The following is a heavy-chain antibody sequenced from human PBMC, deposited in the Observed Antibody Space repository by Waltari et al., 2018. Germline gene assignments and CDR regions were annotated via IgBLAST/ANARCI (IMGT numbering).Heavy chain of an antibody. CDR1: MNGNSW. Sequence: MNGNSWCGWGRHSPDKGLEWIGQIHRSGRSNYNPSLESRVTISIDTSKIQFSLKLTSTTATDTAVYYCARDRGIGLYLDSWGQGTLVTVSP. J-gene: IGHJ1*01. D-gene: IGHD1-26*01. CDR3: ARDRGIGLYLDS. V-gene: IGHV4-4*02. CDR2: IHRSGRS.